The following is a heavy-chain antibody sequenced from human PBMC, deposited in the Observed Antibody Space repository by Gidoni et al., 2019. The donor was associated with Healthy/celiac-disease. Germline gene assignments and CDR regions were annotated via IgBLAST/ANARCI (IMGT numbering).Heavy chain of an antibody. J-gene: IGHJ4*02. Sequence: QVQLQESGPGLVTPSETLSLTSTTSAAVVGSGSYYWSWIRQPPGKGLEWIGYSYYSGSTNYNPALKSRVTISVDTSKNQFSLKLSAGTAADTAVYYCAGYLSIAVAGFDYWGQGTLVTVSS. CDR3: AGYLSIAVAGFDY. CDR2: SYYSGST. CDR1: AAVVGSGSYY. V-gene: IGHV4-61*01. D-gene: IGHD6-19*01.